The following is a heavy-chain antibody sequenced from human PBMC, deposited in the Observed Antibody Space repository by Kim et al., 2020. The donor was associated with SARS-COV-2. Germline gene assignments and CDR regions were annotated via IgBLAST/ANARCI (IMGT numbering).Heavy chain of an antibody. V-gene: IGHV3-30*07. Sequence: RFTISRDNSKNTLYLQMNSLRAEYTAVYYCARDLGITFGGVIVSPYYFDYWGQGTLVTVSS. D-gene: IGHD3-16*02. J-gene: IGHJ4*02. CDR3: ARDLGITFGGVIVSPYYFDY.